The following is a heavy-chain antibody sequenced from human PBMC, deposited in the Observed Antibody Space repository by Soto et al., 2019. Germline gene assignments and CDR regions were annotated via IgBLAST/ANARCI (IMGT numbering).Heavy chain of an antibody. CDR1: GGFISSSTNY. V-gene: IGHV4-39*01. CDR3: SRVHFVETCRKETFYYFDY. CDR2: IYYSGST. J-gene: IGHJ4*02. Sequence: PSETLSLTCTVSGGFISSSTNYWGWIRQPPGKGLESIGTIYYSGSTSYNPSLESRLTISVDTSKNQFSLRLTSVTAADTAMYYCSRVHFVETCRKETFYYFDYWGQGSLVTVSS. D-gene: IGHD2-21*01.